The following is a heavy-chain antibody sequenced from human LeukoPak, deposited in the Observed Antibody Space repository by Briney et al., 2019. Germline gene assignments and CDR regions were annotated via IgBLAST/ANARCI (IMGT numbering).Heavy chain of an antibody. D-gene: IGHD3-10*01. V-gene: IGHV1-18*01. J-gene: IGHJ5*02. CDR2: ISSYNGYT. CDR3: ARLAGGSGPWFDP. CDR1: GYTFNTHG. Sequence: ASVKVSCKASGYTFNTHGISWVRQAPGQGLEWMGWISSYNGYTNYAQKLQGRVTMTTDTSTSTAYMELRSLRSDDTAVYYCARLAGGSGPWFDPWGQGTLVTVSS.